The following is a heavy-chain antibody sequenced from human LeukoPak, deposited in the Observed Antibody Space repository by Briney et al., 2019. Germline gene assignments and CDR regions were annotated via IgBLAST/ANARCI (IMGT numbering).Heavy chain of an antibody. CDR3: AIKTSVDAVY. J-gene: IGHJ4*02. CDR1: GGSISSYY. D-gene: IGHD2-8*01. Sequence: SQTLSLTCTVSGGSISSYYWSWIRQPPGKGLEWIGYIYYSGSTNYNPSLKSRVTISVDTSKNQFSLKLSSVTAADTAVYYCAIKTSVDAVYWGQGTLVTVSS. CDR2: IYYSGST. V-gene: IGHV4-59*01.